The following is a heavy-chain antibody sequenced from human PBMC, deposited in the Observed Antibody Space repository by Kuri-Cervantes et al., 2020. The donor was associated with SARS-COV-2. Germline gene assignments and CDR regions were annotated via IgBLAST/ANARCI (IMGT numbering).Heavy chain of an antibody. CDR3: ARDSVDVFDI. Sequence: ASVKVSCKASGGTFSSYAISWVRQAPGQGLEWMGWINPKSGATNYAQKFQGRVTMTTDTSISTAYMDLSRLRSDDTAVYYCARDSVDVFDIWGQGTMVTVSS. V-gene: IGHV1-2*02. D-gene: IGHD3-10*01. J-gene: IGHJ3*02. CDR1: GGTFSSYA. CDR2: INPKSGAT.